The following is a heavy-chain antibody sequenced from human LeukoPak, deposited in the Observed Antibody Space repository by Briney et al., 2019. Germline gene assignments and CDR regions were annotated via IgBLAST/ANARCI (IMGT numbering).Heavy chain of an antibody. J-gene: IGHJ4*02. CDR2: INPILGIT. CDR1: RDTFSNYD. Sequence: GASVKVSCKASRDTFSNYDISWVRQAPGQGLEWMGKINPILGITHYSQKFQGRVTLTADKSTTSAYMELSSLRSEDTAVYYCARDRDYGSGSPTFDYWGQGTLVTVSS. CDR3: ARDRDYGSGSPTFDY. V-gene: IGHV1-69*04. D-gene: IGHD3-10*01.